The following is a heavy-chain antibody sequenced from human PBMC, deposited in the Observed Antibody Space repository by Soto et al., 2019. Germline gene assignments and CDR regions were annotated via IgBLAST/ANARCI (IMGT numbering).Heavy chain of an antibody. J-gene: IGHJ4*02. V-gene: IGHV3-23*01. CDR3: AKDSSSWPHYFDY. D-gene: IGHD6-13*01. Sequence: EVQVLESGGGLVQPGGSLRLSCAASGFTLRSYAMSWVRQAPGKGLEWVSAISGSGGSTYYADSVKGRFTISRDNSKNTLYLQMNSLRVEDTAVYYCAKDSSSWPHYFDYWGQATLVTVSS. CDR1: GFTLRSYA. CDR2: ISGSGGST.